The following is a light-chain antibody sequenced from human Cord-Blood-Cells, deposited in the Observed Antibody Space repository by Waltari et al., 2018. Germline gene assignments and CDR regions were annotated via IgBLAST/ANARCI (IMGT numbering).Light chain of an antibody. CDR3: QQYDNLLFT. V-gene: IGKV1-33*01. CDR2: DAS. J-gene: IGKJ3*01. CDR1: QDISNY. Sequence: DIQMTQSPSSLSASVGDRVTITFQASQDISNYLNWYQQKPGKATKLLIYDASNLETGVPSRFSGSGSGTDFTFTISSLQPEDIATYYCQQYDNLLFTFGPGTKVDIK.